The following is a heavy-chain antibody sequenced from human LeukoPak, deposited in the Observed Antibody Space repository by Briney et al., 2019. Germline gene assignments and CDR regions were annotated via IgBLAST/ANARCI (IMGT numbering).Heavy chain of an antibody. V-gene: IGHV3-7*01. CDR2: IKQDGSEK. J-gene: IGHJ6*02. CDR3: ARADYYDSSDPYYYYGMDV. Sequence: GGSLRLSCAASGFTFSSYWMSWVRQAPGKGLEWVANIKQDGSEKYYVDSVKGRFTISRDNAKNSLYLQMNSLRAEDTAVYYCARADYYDSSDPYYYYGMDVWGQGTTVTVS. D-gene: IGHD3-22*01. CDR1: GFTFSSYW.